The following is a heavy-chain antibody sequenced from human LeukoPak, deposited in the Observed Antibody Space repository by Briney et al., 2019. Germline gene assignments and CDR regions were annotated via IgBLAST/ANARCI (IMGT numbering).Heavy chain of an antibody. CDR1: GGSVSGYY. CDR3: ARMSYDRTGEGRANLYYYYMAV. J-gene: IGHJ6*03. D-gene: IGHD3-3*01. V-gene: IGHV4-4*07. CDR2: IYSTGST. Sequence: SETLSLTCTVSGGSVSGYYCSWIRQPAGKGLEWIGRIYSTGSTDYNASLKSRVTMSVDTSKNQFSLKLSSVTAADTAVYYCARMSYDRTGEGRANLYYYYMAVWSKGTTVTVSS.